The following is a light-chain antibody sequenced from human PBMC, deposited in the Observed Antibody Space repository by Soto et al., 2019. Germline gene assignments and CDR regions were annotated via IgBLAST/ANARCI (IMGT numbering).Light chain of an antibody. CDR3: QSYDSSLSGLYV. CDR1: SSNIGAGYD. J-gene: IGLJ1*01. Sequence: QSALTQPPSVSGAPGQRVTISCAGSSSNIGAGYDVHWYQQLPGTAPKLLIYGNSNRPSGVPDRFSGSKSGPSASLAITGLQAEDEADYSCQSYDSSLSGLYVFGTGTKVPVL. CDR2: GNS. V-gene: IGLV1-40*01.